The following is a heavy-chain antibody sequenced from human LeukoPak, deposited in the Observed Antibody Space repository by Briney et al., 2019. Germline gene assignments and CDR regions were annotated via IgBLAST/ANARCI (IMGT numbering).Heavy chain of an antibody. Sequence: GGSLRLSCAASGFTFSSYAMSWVRQAPGKGLEWVSAISGSGGSTYYADSVKGRFTISRDNSKNTLYLQMNSLRAEDTAVYYCAKEGFYCSGGSCYPDYGGQGTLVTVSS. J-gene: IGHJ4*02. D-gene: IGHD2-15*01. V-gene: IGHV3-23*01. CDR3: AKEGFYCSGGSCYPDY. CDR2: ISGSGGST. CDR1: GFTFSSYA.